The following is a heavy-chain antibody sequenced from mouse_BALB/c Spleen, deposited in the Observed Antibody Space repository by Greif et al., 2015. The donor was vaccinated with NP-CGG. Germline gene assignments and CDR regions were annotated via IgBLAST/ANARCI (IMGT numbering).Heavy chain of an antibody. D-gene: IGHD4-1*01. CDR2: INPGSGGT. CDR3: ATGTAY. V-gene: IGHV1-54*01. Sequence: QVQLQQSGAELVRPGTSVKVSCKASGYAFTNYLVEWVKQRPGQGLEWIGVINPGSGGTNYNEKFKGKATLTADKSSSAACMRLSSRTSEGSAVYFCATGTAYWGQGTLVTVSA. J-gene: IGHJ3*01. CDR1: GYAFTNYL.